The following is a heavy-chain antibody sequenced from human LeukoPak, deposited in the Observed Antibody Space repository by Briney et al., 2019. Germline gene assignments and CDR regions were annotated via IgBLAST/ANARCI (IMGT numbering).Heavy chain of an antibody. J-gene: IGHJ4*02. CDR3: ARDRVFCSGGSCPGFDY. CDR2: ISSSSSYI. Sequence: GGSLRLSCAASGFTFRSYSVNWVRQAPGKGLEWVSSISSSSSYIYYADSVKGRFTISRDNAKNSLYLQMNSLRAEDTAVYYCARDRVFCSGGSCPGFDYWGQGTLVTVSS. CDR1: GFTFRSYS. D-gene: IGHD2-15*01. V-gene: IGHV3-21*01.